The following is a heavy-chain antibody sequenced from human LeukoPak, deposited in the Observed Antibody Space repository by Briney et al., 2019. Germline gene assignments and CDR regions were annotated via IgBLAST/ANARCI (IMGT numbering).Heavy chain of an antibody. Sequence: GGSLRLSCAASGFTFSSYWMHWVRQAPGKGLVWVSRINSDGSSTSYADSVKGRFTISRDNAKNSLYLQMNSLRAEDTAVYYCARALVTIFGVVFDAFDIWGQGTMVTVSS. J-gene: IGHJ3*02. CDR3: ARALVTIFGVVFDAFDI. V-gene: IGHV3-74*01. D-gene: IGHD3-3*01. CDR2: INSDGSST. CDR1: GFTFSSYW.